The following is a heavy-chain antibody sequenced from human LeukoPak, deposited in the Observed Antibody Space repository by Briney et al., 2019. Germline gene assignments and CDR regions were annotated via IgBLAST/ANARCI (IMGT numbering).Heavy chain of an antibody. CDR1: GFTFSSYS. D-gene: IGHD6-13*01. Sequence: GGSLRLSCAASGFTFSSYSMNWVRQAPGKGLEWVSYISSSSSTIYYADSVKGRFTISRDNAKSSLYLQMNSLRAEDTAVYYCARDPSSSWYWGAFDIWGQGTMVTVSS. CDR2: ISSSSSTI. V-gene: IGHV3-48*01. J-gene: IGHJ3*02. CDR3: ARDPSSSWYWGAFDI.